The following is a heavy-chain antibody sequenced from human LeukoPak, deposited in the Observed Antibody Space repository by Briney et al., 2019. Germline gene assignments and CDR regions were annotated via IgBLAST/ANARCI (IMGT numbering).Heavy chain of an antibody. Sequence: PGGSLRLSCAASGFTFSSYRMNWVRQAPGKGLEWVGRIKSKTDGGTTDYAAPVKGRFTISRDDSKNTLYLQMNSLRAEDTAVYYCARVSSDYGDYGSRSYFASWGQGTLVTVSS. J-gene: IGHJ4*02. D-gene: IGHD4-17*01. CDR2: IKSKTDGGTT. CDR1: GFTFSSYR. CDR3: ARVSSDYGDYGSRSYFAS. V-gene: IGHV3-15*01.